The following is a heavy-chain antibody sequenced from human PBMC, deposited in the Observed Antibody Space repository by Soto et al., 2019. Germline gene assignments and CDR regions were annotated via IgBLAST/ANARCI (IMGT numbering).Heavy chain of an antibody. V-gene: IGHV4-4*07. CDR3: AREGSRGFGMDV. J-gene: IGHJ6*02. Sequence: QVQLQQSGPGLVKPSETLSLICTVSGGSIRSYYWSWIRQPAGKALEWIGRSYTSGTTNYNPSLKSRVTILLDTSKNQFSLDLSSVTDADTAVYYCAREGSRGFGMDVWGQGTTVTVSS. CDR1: GGSIRSYY. CDR2: SYTSGTT.